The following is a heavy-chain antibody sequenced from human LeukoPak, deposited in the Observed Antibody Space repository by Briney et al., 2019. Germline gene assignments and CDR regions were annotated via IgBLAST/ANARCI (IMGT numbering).Heavy chain of an antibody. V-gene: IGHV3-74*01. J-gene: IGHJ4*02. Sequence: GGSLRLSCAASGFTFSHYWMHWVRQAPRKGLVWVSRIESDGGRTDYADSLKGRFTISRDNAKNTLYLEMNSLRAEDTAVYYCARVGHCSSTACFIDYWGQGTLVTVSS. CDR2: IESDGGRT. CDR1: GFTFSHYW. CDR3: ARVGHCSSTACFIDY. D-gene: IGHD2-2*01.